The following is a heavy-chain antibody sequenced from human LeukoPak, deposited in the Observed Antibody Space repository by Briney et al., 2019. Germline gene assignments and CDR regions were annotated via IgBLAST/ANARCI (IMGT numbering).Heavy chain of an antibody. CDR3: ARDSDDFRSGHDAFDI. Sequence: SQTLSLTCTVSGGSISSGDYYWSWIRQPPGKGLEWIGYIYYSGSTYYNPSLKSRVTISVDTSKNQFSLKLSSVTAADTAVYYCARDSDDFRSGHDAFDIWGQGTMVTVSS. CDR2: IYYSGST. D-gene: IGHD3-3*01. V-gene: IGHV4-30-4*08. CDR1: GGSISSGDYY. J-gene: IGHJ3*02.